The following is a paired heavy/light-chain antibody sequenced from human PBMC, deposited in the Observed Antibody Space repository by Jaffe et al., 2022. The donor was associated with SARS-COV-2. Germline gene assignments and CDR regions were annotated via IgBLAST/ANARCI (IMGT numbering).Heavy chain of an antibody. Sequence: EVQVVESGGGLVKPGGSLRLSCVVSGIPFSYAWMRWARQAPGKGLEWVARIASTTDGGTINYAAPVKGRFTISKDDSKNTVYLQMSSLETEDTALYYCIADLPGESDIADYWGQGTLVTVSS. CDR3: IADLPGESDIADY. V-gene: IGHV3-15*04. J-gene: IGHJ4*02. CDR2: IASTTDGGTI. CDR1: GIPFSYAW.
Light chain of an antibody. J-gene: IGLJ3*02. Sequence: QSVLTQPPSVSAAPGQKVTISCSGSISNVGSNFVSWFQLRPGTAPKLLVYENDKRRSGIPDRFSGSKSGSSATLTITGLQTGDEADYYCATWDTGLIPVVFGGGTKLTVL. CDR3: ATWDTGLIPVV. V-gene: IGLV1-51*02. CDR2: END. CDR1: ISNVGSNF.